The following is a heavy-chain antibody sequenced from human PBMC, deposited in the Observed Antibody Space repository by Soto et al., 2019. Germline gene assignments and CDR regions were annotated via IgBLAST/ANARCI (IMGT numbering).Heavy chain of an antibody. Sequence: QVQLVQSGAEVKKPGASVKVSCKASGYTFTSYYMHWVRQAPGQGLEWMGIINPSGGSTSYAQKCRGGVTMTRDPSTSTVYMELSSLRSEDTAVYYCARGSYYYDSSGYYPKRRGWFDPWGQGTLVTVSS. CDR2: INPSGGST. CDR1: GYTFTSYY. CDR3: ARGSYYYDSSGYYPKRRGWFDP. D-gene: IGHD3-22*01. J-gene: IGHJ5*02. V-gene: IGHV1-46*03.